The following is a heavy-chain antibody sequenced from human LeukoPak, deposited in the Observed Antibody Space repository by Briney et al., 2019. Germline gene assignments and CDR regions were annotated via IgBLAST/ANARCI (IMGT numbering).Heavy chain of an antibody. CDR3: ARDYYDSSGYYYGLFDY. J-gene: IGHJ4*02. D-gene: IGHD3-22*01. V-gene: IGHV3-21*01. CDR1: GFTFSSYS. Sequence: GGSLRLSCAASGFTFSSYSMNWVRQAPGKGLEWVSSISSSSSYIYYADSVKGRFTISRDNAKNSLYLQMNSLRAEDTAVYYCARDYYDSSGYYYGLFDYRGQGTLVTVSS. CDR2: ISSSSSYI.